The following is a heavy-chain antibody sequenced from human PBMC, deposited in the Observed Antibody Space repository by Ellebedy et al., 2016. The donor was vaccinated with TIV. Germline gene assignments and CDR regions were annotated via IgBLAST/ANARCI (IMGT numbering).Heavy chain of an antibody. Sequence: GESLKISCAASGFTFSDYYMSWIRQAPGKGLEWVSFISSSGSTIYYADSVKGRFTISRDNAENSLYLQMNSLRVEDTTVYYSARDMSCSGSTCYHGYWYFDLWGRGTLVTVSS. D-gene: IGHD2-15*01. CDR1: GFTFSDYY. CDR3: ARDMSCSGSTCYHGYWYFDL. J-gene: IGHJ2*01. CDR2: ISSSGSTI. V-gene: IGHV3-11*04.